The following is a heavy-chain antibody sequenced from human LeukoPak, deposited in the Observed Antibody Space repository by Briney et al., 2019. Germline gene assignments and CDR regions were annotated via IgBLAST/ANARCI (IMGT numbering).Heavy chain of an antibody. CDR2: INHSGST. J-gene: IGHJ5*02. D-gene: IGHD2-2*01. V-gene: IGHV4-39*07. CDR3: ARFSSSTSTPFGP. CDR1: GGSISSGSYY. Sequence: SETLSLTCTVSGGSISSGSYYWTWIRQPPGNGLEWIGEINHSGSTNNNPSLKSRVTISVDTSKNQFSLKLSSVTAADTAVYYCARFSSSTSTPFGPWGQGTLVTVSS.